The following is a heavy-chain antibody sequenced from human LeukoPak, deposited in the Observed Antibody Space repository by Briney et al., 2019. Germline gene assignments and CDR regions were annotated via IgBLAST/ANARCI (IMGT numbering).Heavy chain of an antibody. CDR1: GGTFSSYA. D-gene: IGHD3-22*01. CDR3: ARGGSVIVVAPFDY. J-gene: IGHJ4*02. CDR2: IIPIFGTA. V-gene: IGHV1-69*13. Sequence: ASVKVSCKASGGTFSSYAISWVRQAPGQGLEWMGGIIPIFGTANYAQKFQGRVTITADESTSTAYMELSSLRSEDTAVYYCARGGSVIVVAPFDYWGQGTLVTVSS.